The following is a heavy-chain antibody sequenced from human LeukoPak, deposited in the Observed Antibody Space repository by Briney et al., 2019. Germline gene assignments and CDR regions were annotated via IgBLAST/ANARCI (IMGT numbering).Heavy chain of an antibody. CDR2: ISSSSSYL. CDR3: ARDHRDSSSDNWFDP. CDR1: GFTFSSYS. V-gene: IGHV3-21*01. J-gene: IGHJ5*02. D-gene: IGHD6-6*01. Sequence: PGGSLRLSCAASGFTFSSYSMNWVRQAPGKGLEGVSSISSSSSYLYYADSVKGRFTISRDNAKNSLYLQMNSRRAEDTAVYYCARDHRDSSSDNWFDPWGQGTLVTVSS.